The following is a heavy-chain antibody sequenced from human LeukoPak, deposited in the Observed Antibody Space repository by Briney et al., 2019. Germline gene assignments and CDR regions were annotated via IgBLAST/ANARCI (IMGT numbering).Heavy chain of an antibody. J-gene: IGHJ6*03. CDR2: INPNSGGT. CDR3: ARDVYSYGYRGRNYMDV. V-gene: IGHV1-2*02. Sequence: ASVKVSCKASGYTFTGYYMHWVRQAPGQGLEWMGWINPNSGGTNYAQKFQGRVTMTRDTSISTAYMELRRLRSDDTAVYYCARDVYSYGYRGRNYMDVWGKGTTVTVSS. CDR1: GYTFTGYY. D-gene: IGHD5-18*01.